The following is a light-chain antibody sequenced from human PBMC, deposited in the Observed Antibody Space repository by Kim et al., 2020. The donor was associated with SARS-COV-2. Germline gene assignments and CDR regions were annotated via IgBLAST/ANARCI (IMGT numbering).Light chain of an antibody. Sequence: AAEGDSVTITCRASQNIRVWLAWYQQKPGKAPKLLIQEASNLESGVPSRFSGSGSGKEFTFTITSLQPDDSATYYCQQYDGYWTFGQGTKVDIK. CDR1: QNIRVW. CDR2: EAS. V-gene: IGKV1-5*03. CDR3: QQYDGYWT. J-gene: IGKJ1*01.